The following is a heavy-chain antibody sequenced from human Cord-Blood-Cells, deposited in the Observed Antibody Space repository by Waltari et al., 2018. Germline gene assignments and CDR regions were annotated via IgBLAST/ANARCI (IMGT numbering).Heavy chain of an antibody. J-gene: IGHJ3*02. D-gene: IGHD2-2*01. CDR3: ARDEYCSSTSCYHDAFDI. CDR2: IYHSGST. CDR1: GYSISSGYY. V-gene: IGHV4-38-2*02. Sequence: QVQLQESGPGLVKPSETLSLTYPVSGYSISSGYYWGWSRQPPGKGLEWIGSIYHSGSTYYNPSLKSRVTISVDTSKNQFSLKLSSVTAADTAVYYCARDEYCSSTSCYHDAFDIWGQGTMVTVSS.